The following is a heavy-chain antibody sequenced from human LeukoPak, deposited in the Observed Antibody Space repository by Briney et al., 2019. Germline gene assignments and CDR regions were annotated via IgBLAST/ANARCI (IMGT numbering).Heavy chain of an antibody. CDR2: IHDTGRT. CDR3: ARFSSGCSTSSCYLTY. V-gene: IGHV4-59*11. Sequence: SETLSLTCSVSGGSLSSHYWSWIRQPPGKGLELIGHIHDTGRTFYNPSLRGRVTISLDTSNNQFSLKLTSMTAADTAVYYCARFSSGCSTSSCYLTYWGQGTLVTVS. D-gene: IGHD2-2*01. J-gene: IGHJ4*02. CDR1: GGSLSSHY.